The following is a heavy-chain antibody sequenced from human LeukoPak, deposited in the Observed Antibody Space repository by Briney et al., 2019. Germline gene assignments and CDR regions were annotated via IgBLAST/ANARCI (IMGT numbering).Heavy chain of an antibody. Sequence: GESLKISCKGSGYSFTSYWIGWVRQMPGKGLEWMGIIYPGDSDTRYSPSFQGQVTISADKSISTAYLQWSSLKASDTAMYYCARRGGWSSTSCPPFDYGGQGTLVTVSS. D-gene: IGHD2-2*01. CDR1: GYSFTSYW. CDR3: ARRGGWSSTSCPPFDY. CDR2: IYPGDSDT. J-gene: IGHJ4*02. V-gene: IGHV5-51*01.